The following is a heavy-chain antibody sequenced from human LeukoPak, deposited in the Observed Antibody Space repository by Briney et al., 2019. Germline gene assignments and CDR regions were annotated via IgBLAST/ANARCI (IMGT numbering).Heavy chain of an antibody. CDR2: ISYTGNT. Sequence: SETLSLTCTVSGGSIISTTYYWGWIRQPPGKGLEWIGTISYTGNTYYNPSLKSRVTISVDTSKNQFSLKLTPVTAADTTVYYCARQDSTGYYDYYFDYWGQGTLVTVSS. D-gene: IGHD3-22*01. J-gene: IGHJ4*02. CDR1: GGSIISTTYY. V-gene: IGHV4-39*01. CDR3: ARQDSTGYYDYYFDY.